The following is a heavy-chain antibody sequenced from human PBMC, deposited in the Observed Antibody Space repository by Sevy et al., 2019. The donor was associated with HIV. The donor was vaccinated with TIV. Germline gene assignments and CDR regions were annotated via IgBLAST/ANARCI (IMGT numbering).Heavy chain of an antibody. V-gene: IGHV3-23*01. Sequence: GGSLRLSCAASGFTFNSYAMSWVRQAPGKGLEWVSAISGSGGSTYYADSMKGRFTISRDNFKNTLYLQMNSLSAEDTALYYCAGGRYDSSGSFDAFDIWGQGTMVTVSS. CDR2: ISGSGGST. CDR1: GFTFNSYA. D-gene: IGHD3-22*01. CDR3: AGGRYDSSGSFDAFDI. J-gene: IGHJ3*02.